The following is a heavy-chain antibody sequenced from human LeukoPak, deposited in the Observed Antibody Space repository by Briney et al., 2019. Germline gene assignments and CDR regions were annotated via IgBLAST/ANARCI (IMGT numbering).Heavy chain of an antibody. CDR2: ISGSGGST. V-gene: IGHV3-23*01. CDR3: AKDSITIFGVANLDDAFDI. J-gene: IGHJ3*02. CDR1: GFTFSSYA. Sequence: GGSLRLSCAASGFTFSSYAMSWVRQAPGKGLEWVSAISGSGGSTYYADSVKGRFTISRDNSKNTLYLQMNSLRAEGTAVYYCAKDSITIFGVANLDDAFDIWGQGTMVTVSS. D-gene: IGHD3-3*01.